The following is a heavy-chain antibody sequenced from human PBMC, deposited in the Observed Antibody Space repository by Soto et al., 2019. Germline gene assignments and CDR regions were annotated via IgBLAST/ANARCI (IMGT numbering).Heavy chain of an antibody. Sequence: GGSLRLSCAASGFTFSSYAMSWVRQAPGKGLEWVSAISGSGGSTYYADSVKGRFTISRDNSKNTLYLQMNSLRAEDTAVYYCANYYGDYKYYYYGMDVWGQGTTVTVSS. J-gene: IGHJ6*02. CDR1: GFTFSSYA. D-gene: IGHD4-17*01. CDR2: ISGSGGST. CDR3: ANYYGDYKYYYYGMDV. V-gene: IGHV3-23*01.